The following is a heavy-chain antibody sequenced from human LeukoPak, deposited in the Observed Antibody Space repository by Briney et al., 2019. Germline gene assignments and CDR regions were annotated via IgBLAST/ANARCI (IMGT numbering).Heavy chain of an antibody. D-gene: IGHD5-12*01. CDR2: IKQDGSVK. V-gene: IGHV3-7*01. CDR1: GFTLSNNW. CDR3: ARWGQTSGYYYVDN. J-gene: IGHJ4*02. Sequence: GGSLRLSCGASGFTLSNNWMTWVRQAPGRGLEWVASIKQDGSVKYYVDSVKGRSTISRDNARNSLSLQMNSLGVEDTAVYFCARWGQTSGYYYVDNWGQGTLVTVSS.